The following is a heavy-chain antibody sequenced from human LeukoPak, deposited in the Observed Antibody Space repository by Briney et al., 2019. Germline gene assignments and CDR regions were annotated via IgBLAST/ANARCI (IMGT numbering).Heavy chain of an antibody. Sequence: GASVKVSCKASGYTFTGYYIHCVRQAPGQRLEWMGWINPNSGGTNYAQKFQGRVTMTRDTSISTAYMELSRLRSDATAVYYCARVSSNYYGSGSYYPLGDYYYYMDVWGKGTTVTVSS. CDR3: ARVSSNYYGSGSYYPLGDYYYYMDV. CDR1: GYTFTGYY. V-gene: IGHV1-2*02. J-gene: IGHJ6*03. D-gene: IGHD3-10*01. CDR2: INPNSGGT.